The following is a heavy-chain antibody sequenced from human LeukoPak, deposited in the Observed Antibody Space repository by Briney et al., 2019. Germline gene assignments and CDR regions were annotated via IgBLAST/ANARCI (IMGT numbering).Heavy chain of an antibody. D-gene: IGHD4-17*01. CDR1: GFTFSDYS. J-gene: IGHJ4*02. CDR2: ISSDRKTT. Sequence: PGGSLRLSCAASGFTFSDYSMNWVRQAPGKGLECFAYISSDRKTTWYTDSVKGRFTISRDNAKNSLYLQMNSLRAEDTAVYYCSLVTTFYYFDYWGQGTLVTVSS. V-gene: IGHV3-48*01. CDR3: SLVTTFYYFDY.